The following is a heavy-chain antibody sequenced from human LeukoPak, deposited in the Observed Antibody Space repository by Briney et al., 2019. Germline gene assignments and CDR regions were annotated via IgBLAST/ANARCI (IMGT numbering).Heavy chain of an antibody. J-gene: IGHJ5*02. Sequence: SVKVSCKASGYTFTGSYMHWVRQAPGQGLEWMGRIIPILGIANYAQKFQGRVTITADKSTSTAYMELSSLRSEDTAVYYCARVGGYSYGYVWFDPWGQGTLVTVSS. CDR3: ARVGGYSYGYVWFDP. D-gene: IGHD5-18*01. CDR1: GYTFTGSY. CDR2: IIPILGIA. V-gene: IGHV1-69*04.